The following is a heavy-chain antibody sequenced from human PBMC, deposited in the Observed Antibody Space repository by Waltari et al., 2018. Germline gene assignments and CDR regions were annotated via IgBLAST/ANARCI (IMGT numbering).Heavy chain of an antibody. CDR2: INHSGST. D-gene: IGHD5-12*01. J-gene: IGHJ4*02. CDR1: GGSFSGYY. V-gene: IGHV4-34*01. CDR3: ARGTRDGYILDY. Sequence: QVQLQQWGAGLLKPSETLSLTCAVYGGSFSGYYWSWIRQPPGKGLEWIGEINHSGSTNYNPSLKSRVTISVDTSKNQFSLKLSSVTAADTAVYYCARGTRDGYILDYWGQGTLVTVSS.